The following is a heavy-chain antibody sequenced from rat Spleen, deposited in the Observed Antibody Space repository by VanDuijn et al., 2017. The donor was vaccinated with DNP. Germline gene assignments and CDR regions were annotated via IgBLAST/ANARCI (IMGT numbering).Heavy chain of an antibody. CDR1: GFTFSNYG. Sequence: EVQLVESGGDLVQSGRSLKLSCAASGFTFSNYGMAWVRQAPTKGLEWVASITNSGGSTYYRDSVKGRFTISRDNAKSTLYLQMNSLRSEDMATYYCVRWNSGHFDYWGQGVMVTVSS. CDR3: VRWNSGHFDY. D-gene: IGHD4-3*01. V-gene: IGHV5S13*01. J-gene: IGHJ2*01. CDR2: ITNSGGST.